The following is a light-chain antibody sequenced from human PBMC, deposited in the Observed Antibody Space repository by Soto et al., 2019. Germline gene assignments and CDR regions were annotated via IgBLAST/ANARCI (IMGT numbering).Light chain of an antibody. CDR2: DAS. CDR3: QQANSFPLT. J-gene: IGKJ4*01. Sequence: DIQMTQSPTSVSASVGDRVTLPCRASQGIGTWLAWYQQKPGRAPKFLIYDASNLQSGVPSRFSGSGAGTDFTLTITSLQPEDFATYYCQQANSFPLTFGGGTKVDIK. V-gene: IGKV1D-12*01. CDR1: QGIGTW.